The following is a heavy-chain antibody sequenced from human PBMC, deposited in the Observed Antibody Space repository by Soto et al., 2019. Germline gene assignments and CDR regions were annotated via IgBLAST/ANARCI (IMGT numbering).Heavy chain of an antibody. CDR3: ARMATSGTLNWFDP. CDR1: GYTFTNYD. J-gene: IGHJ5*02. D-gene: IGHD1-26*01. Sequence: GASVKVSCKASGYTFTNYDIGWVRQATGQGLEWMGWMNPNSANTGYAQKFQGRVSMTRDTSINTAYMELSSLRSEDTAIYYCARMATSGTLNWFDPWGQGTLVTVSS. V-gene: IGHV1-8*01. CDR2: MNPNSANT.